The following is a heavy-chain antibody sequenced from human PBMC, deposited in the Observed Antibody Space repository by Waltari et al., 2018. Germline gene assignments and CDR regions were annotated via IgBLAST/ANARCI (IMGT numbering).Heavy chain of an antibody. CDR2: IYTSGST. CDR3: ARAHFADYYDSSGYSL. Sequence: QVQLQESGPGLVKPSQTLSLTCTVSGGSISRGSYYWSWIRQPAGKGLEWIGRIYTSGSTNYNPSLKSRVTISVDTSKNQFSLKLSSVTAADTAVYYCARAHFADYYDSSGYSLWGQGTLVTVSS. D-gene: IGHD3-22*01. CDR1: GGSISRGSYY. V-gene: IGHV4-61*02. J-gene: IGHJ4*02.